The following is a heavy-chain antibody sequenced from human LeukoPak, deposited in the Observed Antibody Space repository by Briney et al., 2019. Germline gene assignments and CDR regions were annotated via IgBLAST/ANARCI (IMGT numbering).Heavy chain of an antibody. CDR3: ATPRTRDHVFNI. J-gene: IGHJ3*02. Sequence: PGGSLRLSCVASGFTYSSYTLHWVRQAPGKGLEWVAVVSYDGIKNYADSVKGRFTISRDNSKNTLYLQMNSLRAEDTAVYYCATPRTRDHVFNIWGQGKMVTVS. D-gene: IGHD3/OR15-3a*01. V-gene: IGHV3-30*04. CDR2: VSYDGIK. CDR1: GFTYSSYT.